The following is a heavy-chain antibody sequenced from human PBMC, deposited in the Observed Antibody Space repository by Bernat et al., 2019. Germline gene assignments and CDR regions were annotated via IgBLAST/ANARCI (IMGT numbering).Heavy chain of an antibody. CDR2: ISYDGSNK. Sequence: QVQLVESGGGVVQPGRSLRLSCAASGFTFSSYGMHWVRQAPGKGLEWVAVISYDGSNKYYADSVKGRFTISRDNSKNTLYLQMNSLRAEDTAVYYCTTPTHYYDSSGYYSTYYYYYGMDVWGQGTTVTVSS. J-gene: IGHJ6*02. D-gene: IGHD3-22*01. V-gene: IGHV3-30*03. CDR3: TTPTHYYDSSGYYSTYYYYYGMDV. CDR1: GFTFSSYG.